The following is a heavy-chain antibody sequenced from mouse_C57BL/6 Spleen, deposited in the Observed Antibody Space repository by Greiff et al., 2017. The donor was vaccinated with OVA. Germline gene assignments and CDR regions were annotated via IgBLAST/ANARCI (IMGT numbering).Heavy chain of an antibody. Sequence: QVQLQQSGPELVKPGASVKISCKASGYAFSSSWMNWVKQRPGKGLEWIGRIYPGDGDTNYNGKFKGKATLTADKSSSTAYMQLSSLTSEDSAVYFCARWPLGGVYFDYWGQGTTLTVSS. CDR1: GYAFSSSW. V-gene: IGHV1-82*01. D-gene: IGHD1-1*02. CDR3: ARWPLGGVYFDY. CDR2: IYPGDGDT. J-gene: IGHJ2*01.